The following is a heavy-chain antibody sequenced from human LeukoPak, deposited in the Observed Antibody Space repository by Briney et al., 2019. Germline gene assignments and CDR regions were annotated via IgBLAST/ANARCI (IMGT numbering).Heavy chain of an antibody. J-gene: IGHJ3*02. V-gene: IGHV4-59*01. CDR3: ARDRTASAYDFWSGNPPDAFDI. CDR1: GGSISSYY. D-gene: IGHD3-3*01. Sequence: SETLSLTCTVSGGSISSYYWSWIRQPPGKGLEWIGYIYYSGSTNYNPSLKSRVTISVDTSKNQFSLKLSSVTAADTAVYYCARDRTASAYDFWSGNPPDAFDIWGQGTMVTVSS. CDR2: IYYSGST.